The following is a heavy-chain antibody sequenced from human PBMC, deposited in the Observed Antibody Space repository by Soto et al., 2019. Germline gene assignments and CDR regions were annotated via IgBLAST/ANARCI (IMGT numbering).Heavy chain of an antibody. CDR1: GYTFTSYY. Sequence: GASVKVSCKASGYTFTSYYMHWVRQAPGQGLEWMGIINPSGGSTSYAQKFQGRVTMTRDTSTSTVYMELSSLRSEDTAVYYCARELLWFGEPQPYYYYGMDVWGQGTTVTVSS. J-gene: IGHJ6*02. V-gene: IGHV1-46*01. D-gene: IGHD3-10*01. CDR2: INPSGGST. CDR3: ARELLWFGEPQPYYYYGMDV.